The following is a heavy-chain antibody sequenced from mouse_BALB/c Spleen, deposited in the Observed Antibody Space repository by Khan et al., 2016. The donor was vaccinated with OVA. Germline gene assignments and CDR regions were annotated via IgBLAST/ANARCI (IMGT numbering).Heavy chain of an antibody. CDR1: GYTFTDYY. Sequence: VQLQESGAELARPGASVKLSCKASGYTFTDYYINWVKQRTGQGLEWIGEISPGSGDTYYNEKFKGKATLTADKSSTTAYMQLSSLTSEASAVYFGARRNYFGYTVAYWGQGTLVTVSA. D-gene: IGHD1-2*01. J-gene: IGHJ3*01. CDR3: ARRNYFGYTVAY. V-gene: IGHV1-77*01. CDR2: ISPGSGDT.